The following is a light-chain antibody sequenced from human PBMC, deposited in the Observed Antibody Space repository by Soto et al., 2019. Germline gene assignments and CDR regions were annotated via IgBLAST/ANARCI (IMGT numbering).Light chain of an antibody. CDR2: GAS. CDR1: QSLSSTY. Sequence: ENVLTQSACTLSLSPGERATLSWRASQSLSSTYLAWYQHKPGQAPRLLIFGASTRATGIPARFSGSGYGTDFNLTISRLEPEDFAVYYCQQYGSSPWTFGQGTKVDIK. CDR3: QQYGSSPWT. J-gene: IGKJ1*01. V-gene: IGKV3-20*01.